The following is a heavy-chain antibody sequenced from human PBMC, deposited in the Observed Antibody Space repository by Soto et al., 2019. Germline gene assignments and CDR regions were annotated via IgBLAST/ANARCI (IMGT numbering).Heavy chain of an antibody. CDR2: ISYDGSNK. CDR3: AKSRGSSLTIDY. V-gene: IGHV3-30*18. J-gene: IGHJ4*02. CDR1: GFTFSSYG. Sequence: QVQLVESGGGVVQPGRSLRLSCAASGFTFSSYGMHWVRQAPGKGLEWVAVISYDGSNKYYAASVKGRFTISRDNSKNTLYLQMNSLRAEDTAVYYCAKSRGSSLTIDYWGQGTLVTVSS. D-gene: IGHD3-10*01.